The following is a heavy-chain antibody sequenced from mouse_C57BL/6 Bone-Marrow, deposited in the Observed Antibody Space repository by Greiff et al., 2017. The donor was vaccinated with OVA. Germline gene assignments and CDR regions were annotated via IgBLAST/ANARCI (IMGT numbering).Heavy chain of an antibody. D-gene: IGHD1-1*01. CDR1: GYAFSSSW. CDR3: ARDGSSLGFAY. J-gene: IGHJ3*01. V-gene: IGHV1-82*01. Sequence: QVQLQQSGPELVKPGASVKISCKASGYAFSSSWMNWVQQRPGKGLEWIGRIYPGDGDTNYNGKFKGKATLTADKSSSTAYMQLSSLTSEDSAVYFCARDGSSLGFAYWGQGTLVTVSA. CDR2: IYPGDGDT.